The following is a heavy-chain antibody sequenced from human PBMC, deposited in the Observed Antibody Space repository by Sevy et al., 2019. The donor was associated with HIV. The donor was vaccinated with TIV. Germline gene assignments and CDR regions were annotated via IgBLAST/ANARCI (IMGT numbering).Heavy chain of an antibody. CDR3: ARRNDFAI. J-gene: IGHJ3*02. CDR2: VYYIGGT. V-gene: IGHV4-59*08. CDR1: GGSINSDH. Sequence: SETLSLTCTVSGGSINSDHWNWIRQPPGKGLEWSGYVYYIGGTNYNPSLKNGVTISVDRTKNQFSLKLTSVTAADTAVYYCARRNDFAIWGQGTMVTVSS.